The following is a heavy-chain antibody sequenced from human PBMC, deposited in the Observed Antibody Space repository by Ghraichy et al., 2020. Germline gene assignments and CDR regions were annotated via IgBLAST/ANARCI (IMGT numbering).Heavy chain of an antibody. J-gene: IGHJ4*02. Sequence: ASVKVSCKASGYTFTTYAMHWMRQAPGHRLEWIGWINVPNGNTKYSQKFQRRLTLTSDTSVITAYMDLTSLRFEDTAVYYCARVLGSVTGTAEDYWGQGTLVIVSS. D-gene: IGHD1-7*01. CDR3: ARVLGSVTGTAEDY. V-gene: IGHV1-3*01. CDR1: GYTFTTYA. CDR2: INVPNGNT.